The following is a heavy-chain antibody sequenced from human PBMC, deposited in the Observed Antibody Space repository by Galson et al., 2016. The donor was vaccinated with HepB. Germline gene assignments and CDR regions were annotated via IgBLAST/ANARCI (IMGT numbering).Heavy chain of an antibody. J-gene: IGHJ3*01. CDR1: GFTFSSYG. CDR3: VGASDSSGWFPSFDAFDL. D-gene: IGHD6-19*01. Sequence: SLRLSCAASGFTFSSYGMHWVRQAPGKGLEWVSFMSSSSRFIFYADSVKGRFTISRDNAKNSLFLQMNSLRAEDTALYYCVGASDSSGWFPSFDAFDLWGQGTMVTVSS. CDR2: MSSSSRFI. V-gene: IGHV3-21*01.